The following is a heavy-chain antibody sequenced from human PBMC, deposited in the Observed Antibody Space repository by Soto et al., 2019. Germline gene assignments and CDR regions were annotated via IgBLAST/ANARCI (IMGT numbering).Heavy chain of an antibody. J-gene: IGHJ4*02. CDR1: GESFKDYY. V-gene: IGHV4-34*01. D-gene: IGHD6-13*01. Sequence: SETLSLTCAVYGESFKDYYWSWIRQPPGKGLEWIGEINHTGHTNYNPSLKSRVTISVDKSKNQFSLKLTSVTAADTAVYYCARGAEAAAGTLDSWGQGTLVT. CDR3: ARGAEAAAGTLDS. CDR2: INHTGHT.